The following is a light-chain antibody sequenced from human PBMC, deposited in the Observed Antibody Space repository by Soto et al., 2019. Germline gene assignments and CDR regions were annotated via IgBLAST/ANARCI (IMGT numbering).Light chain of an antibody. CDR1: QSVGSY. V-gene: IGKV3-11*01. J-gene: IGKJ1*01. CDR3: QQYYSYPWT. CDR2: DAS. Sequence: EIVLTQSPATLSLSAGERATLSVMASQSVGSYLAWYQRKPGQAPRLLIYDASNRATGIPARFSGSGSGTEFTLTISCLQSEDFATYYCQQYYSYPWTFGQGTKVDIK.